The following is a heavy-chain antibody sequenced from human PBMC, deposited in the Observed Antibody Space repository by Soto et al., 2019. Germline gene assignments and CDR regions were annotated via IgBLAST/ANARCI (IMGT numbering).Heavy chain of an antibody. CDR1: GGSISSGGYS. J-gene: IGHJ6*02. Sequence: SETLSLTCAVSGGSISSGGYSWSWIRQPPGKGLEWIGYIYHSGSTYYNPSLKSRVTISVDTSKNQFSLKLSSVTAADTAVYYCARHTAAGTYYYGMDVWGQGTTVTVSS. D-gene: IGHD6-13*01. V-gene: IGHV4-30-2*01. CDR2: IYHSGST. CDR3: ARHTAAGTYYYGMDV.